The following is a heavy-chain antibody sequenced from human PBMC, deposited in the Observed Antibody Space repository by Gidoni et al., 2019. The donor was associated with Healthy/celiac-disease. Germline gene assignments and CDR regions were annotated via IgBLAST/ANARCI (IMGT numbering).Heavy chain of an antibody. V-gene: IGHV1-3*01. CDR3: ASGIAVAGFFDY. J-gene: IGHJ4*02. Sequence: QVQLVQSGAEVKKPGASVKVCCKASGYTFTSYAMHWVRQAPGQRLEWMGWINAGNGNTKYSQKFQGRVTITRSKYASKAYMELSSMRSEETAVYYCASGIAVAGFFDYWGQGTLVTVSS. D-gene: IGHD6-19*01. CDR1: GYTFTSYA. CDR2: INAGNGNT.